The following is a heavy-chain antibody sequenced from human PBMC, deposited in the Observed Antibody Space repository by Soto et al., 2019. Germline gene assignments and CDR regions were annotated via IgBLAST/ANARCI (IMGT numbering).Heavy chain of an antibody. CDR2: IYWDDDE. D-gene: IGHD3-3*01. Sequence: ITLKVSGPTLVKPTQTLTLTCTISGSSLNTGGVGVAWVRQPRGKAMECLELIYWDDDERYSPALRSRINITKDTIKNQVVRTMSNMDPVDTATYYCDRKWRYDRGDYYYGLAALGQGTTVTFSS. V-gene: IGHV2-5*02. J-gene: IGHJ6*02. CDR1: GSSLNTGGVG. CDR3: DRKWRYDRGDYYYGLAA.